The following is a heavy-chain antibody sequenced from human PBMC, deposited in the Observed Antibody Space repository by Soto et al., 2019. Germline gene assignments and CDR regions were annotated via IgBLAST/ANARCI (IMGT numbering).Heavy chain of an antibody. Sequence: EVQLVESGGGLVQPGGSLRLSCAASGFTFSDHYMDWVRQAPGKGLEWVARSRNRVNSHITEYAASVKGRFTITRDEAKGYEYLQMNSLKVEHTAVYYCTRGLLGGAPFYIFGGMDVWGEGSAVTVSS. V-gene: IGHV3-72*01. CDR3: TRGLLGGAPFYIFGGMDV. J-gene: IGHJ6*01. D-gene: IGHD1-26*01. CDR2: SRNRVNSHIT. CDR1: GFTFSDHY.